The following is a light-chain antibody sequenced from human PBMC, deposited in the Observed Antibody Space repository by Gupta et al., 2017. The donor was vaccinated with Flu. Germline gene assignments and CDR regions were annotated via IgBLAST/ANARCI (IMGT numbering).Light chain of an antibody. Sequence: DTLMTQSPSTLSASVGDRITMTCRASQSVADLVAWFQQRPGEAPHLLIYKGSRLQDGVPSRFSGLRSGTDFSLAISGLQPDDFATYYCHQYKDYPRTFGLGTRVDMK. J-gene: IGKJ1*01. CDR2: KGS. CDR3: HQYKDYPRT. V-gene: IGKV1-5*03. CDR1: QSVADL.